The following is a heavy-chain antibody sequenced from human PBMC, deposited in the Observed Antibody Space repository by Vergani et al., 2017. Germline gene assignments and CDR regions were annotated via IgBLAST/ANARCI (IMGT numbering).Heavy chain of an antibody. CDR2: IHPADSDT. CDR3: ARLYGRDSSGSKYFDY. V-gene: IGHV5-51*01. CDR1: GYSFTNYW. D-gene: IGHD3-22*01. Sequence: EVQLVQSGAEVKKPGESLNISCQISGYSFTNYWIGWVRQMPGKGLEWMGSIHPADSDTRYSPSFQGQVTISVDKSISTAYLQRSSLRASDSAMYYCARLYGRDSSGSKYFDYWGQGTLVTVSS. J-gene: IGHJ4*02.